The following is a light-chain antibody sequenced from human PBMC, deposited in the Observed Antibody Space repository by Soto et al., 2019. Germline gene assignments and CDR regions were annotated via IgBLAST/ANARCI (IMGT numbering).Light chain of an antibody. CDR1: QSVSSSY. V-gene: IGKV3D-20*02. CDR3: QQRSNWPPVT. Sequence: EIVLTQSPGTLSLSPGERATLSCRASQSVSSSYLAWYQQKPGQAPRLLIYGASSRATGIPDRFSGSGSGTDFTHTISRLEPEDFAVYYCQQRSNWPPVTFGGGTKVEIK. J-gene: IGKJ4*01. CDR2: GAS.